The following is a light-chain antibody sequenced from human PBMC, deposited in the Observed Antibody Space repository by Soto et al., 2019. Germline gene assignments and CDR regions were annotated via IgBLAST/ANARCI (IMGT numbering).Light chain of an antibody. CDR2: SND. V-gene: IGLV1-40*01. J-gene: IGLJ2*01. CDR1: GSTIGAGYD. CDR3: SANDDSLGGPV. Sequence: QSVLTQPPSVSGAPGQRVTISCTGSGSTIGAGYDVHWYQQLPGTAPKLLIYSNDQRPSGVPDRFSASKSGTSASLDISGLRSEDEADYYCSANDDSLGGPVFGGGTKLTVL.